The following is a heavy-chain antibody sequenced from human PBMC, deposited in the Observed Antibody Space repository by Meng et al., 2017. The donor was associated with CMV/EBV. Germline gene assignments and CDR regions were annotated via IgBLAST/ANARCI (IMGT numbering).Heavy chain of an antibody. CDR2: IYYSGST. D-gene: IGHD3-16*01. V-gene: IGHV4-39*07. CDR1: GGSISSSSYY. J-gene: IGHJ4*02. Sequence: SETLSLTCTVSGGSISSSSYYWGWIRQPPGKGLEWIGSIYYSGSTYYNPSLKSRVTISVDTSKNQFSLKLSSVTAADTAVYYCARVTAVWGYYFDYWGQGTLVTVSS. CDR3: ARVTAVWGYYFDY.